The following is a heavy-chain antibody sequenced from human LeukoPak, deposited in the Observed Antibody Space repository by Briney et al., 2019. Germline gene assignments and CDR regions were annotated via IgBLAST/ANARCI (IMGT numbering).Heavy chain of an antibody. V-gene: IGHV4-4*02. Sequence: SGTLSLTCAVSGGSISSSNWWSWFRQPPGKGREWFGEFYDSGITNYNPSLKSGVTISVDKSKNQFSLKLSSVTAADTAVYYCARGGDSGYDRVIDYWGQGTLVTVSS. D-gene: IGHD5-12*01. CDR2: FYDSGIT. CDR3: ARGGDSGYDRVIDY. CDR1: GGSISSSNW. J-gene: IGHJ4*02.